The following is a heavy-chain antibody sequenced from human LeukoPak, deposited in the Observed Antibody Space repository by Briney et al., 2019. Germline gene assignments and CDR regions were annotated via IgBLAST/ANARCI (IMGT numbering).Heavy chain of an antibody. CDR1: GGTFSSYA. Sequence: SVKVSCKASGGTFSSYAISWVRQAPGQGLEWMGGIIPIFGTANYAQKFQGRVTITADESTSTAYMELSSLRSEDTAVYYCARDSFSGSPEDYYYYMDVWGKGTTVTVSS. CDR2: IIPIFGTA. V-gene: IGHV1-69*13. CDR3: ARDSFSGSPEDYYYYMDV. J-gene: IGHJ6*03. D-gene: IGHD3-22*01.